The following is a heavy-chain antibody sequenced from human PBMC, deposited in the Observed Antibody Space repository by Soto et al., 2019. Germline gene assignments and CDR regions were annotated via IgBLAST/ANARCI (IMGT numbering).Heavy chain of an antibody. V-gene: IGHV3-7*01. CDR3: ARLGGHSYYYMDV. CDR2: IKQDGSEK. Sequence: GSLRLSCAASGFTFSSYWMSWVRQAPGKGLEWVANIKQDGSEKYYVDSVKGRFTISRDNAKNSLYLQMNSLRAEDTAVYYCARLGGHSYYYMDVWGKGTTVTVSS. D-gene: IGHD1-26*01. CDR1: GFTFSSYW. J-gene: IGHJ6*03.